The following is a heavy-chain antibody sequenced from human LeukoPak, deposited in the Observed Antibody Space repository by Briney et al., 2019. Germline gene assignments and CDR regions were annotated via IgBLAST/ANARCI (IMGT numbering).Heavy chain of an antibody. D-gene: IGHD3-3*01. J-gene: IGHJ5*02. CDR2: INPNSGGT. CDR1: GCTFTGYY. Sequence: GASVKVSCKASGCTFTGYYMHWVRQAPGQGLEWMGRINPNSGGTNYAQKFQGRVTMPRDTSISTAYMELSRLRSDDTAVYYCARDRNDFWSGYYNWFDPWGQGTLVTVSP. CDR3: ARDRNDFWSGYYNWFDP. V-gene: IGHV1-2*06.